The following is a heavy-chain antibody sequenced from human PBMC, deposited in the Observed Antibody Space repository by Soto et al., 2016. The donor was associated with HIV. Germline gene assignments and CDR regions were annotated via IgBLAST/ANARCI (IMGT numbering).Heavy chain of an antibody. V-gene: IGHV4-34*01. J-gene: IGHJ6*03. D-gene: IGHD3-10*01. CDR1: GGSFRPYY. Sequence: QVQLQQRGAGLLKPSETLSLTCAVYGGSFRPYYWTWIRQPPGKGLEWIGEINHYGTANYSPSLKSRVTISVDMSKNQFSLSLRAVTAADTAVYFCARRFRDETAVYYSYYMDVWGKGPRVIVSS. CDR2: INHYGTA. CDR3: ARRFRDETAVYYSYYMDV.